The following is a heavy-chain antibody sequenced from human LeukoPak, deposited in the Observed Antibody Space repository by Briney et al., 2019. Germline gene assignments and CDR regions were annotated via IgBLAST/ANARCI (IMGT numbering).Heavy chain of an antibody. D-gene: IGHD6-25*01. J-gene: IGHJ5*02. Sequence: SETLSLTCAVYGGSFSGYYWSWIRQPPGKGLEWIGEINHSGSTNYNPSLKSRVTISVDTSKNQFSLKLSSVTAADTAVYYCARHPAAAQFLRRKYNWFDPWGQGTLVTVSS. CDR1: GGSFSGYY. V-gene: IGHV4-34*01. CDR3: ARHPAAAQFLRRKYNWFDP. CDR2: INHSGST.